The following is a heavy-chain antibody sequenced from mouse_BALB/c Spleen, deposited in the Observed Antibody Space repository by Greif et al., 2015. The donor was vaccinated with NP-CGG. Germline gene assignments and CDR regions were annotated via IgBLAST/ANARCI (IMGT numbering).Heavy chain of an antibody. Sequence: VQLQQSGAELVKPGASVKLSCTASGFNIKDTYMHWVKQRPEQGLEWIGRIDPANGNTKYDPKFQGKATITADTSSNTAFLQLSSLTSEDTAVYYCARSHYYGYVGFDYWGQGTTPTVSS. J-gene: IGHJ2*01. CDR1: GFNIKDTY. V-gene: IGHV14-3*02. CDR3: ARSHYYGYVGFDY. CDR2: IDPANGNT. D-gene: IGHD1-2*01.